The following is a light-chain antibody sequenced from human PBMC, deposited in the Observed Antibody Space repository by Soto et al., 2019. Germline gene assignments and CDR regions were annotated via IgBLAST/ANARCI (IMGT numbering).Light chain of an antibody. CDR1: QSVGDTY. CDR3: QQRHNWPLT. V-gene: IGKV3-11*01. CDR2: DAS. J-gene: IGKJ4*01. Sequence: EIVLKQSPGTLSLYPGERATLSCRASQSVGDTYLAWYQQKPGQAPRLLIYDASNRAAGIPARFSGSGSGTDFTLTISGLEPEDFAVYYCQQRHNWPLTFGGVTKVDIK.